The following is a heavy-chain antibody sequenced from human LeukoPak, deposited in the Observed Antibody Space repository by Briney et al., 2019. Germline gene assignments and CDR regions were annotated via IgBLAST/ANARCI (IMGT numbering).Heavy chain of an antibody. D-gene: IGHD5-12*01. V-gene: IGHV4-59*01. Sequence: SETLSLTCTVSGGSISSYYWSWIRQPPGKGLEWIGYIYYSGSTNYNPSLKSRVTISVDTSKNQFSLKLSSVTAADTAVYYCARRGYSGYDSYWGQGTLVTVSS. J-gene: IGHJ4*02. CDR1: GGSISSYY. CDR3: ARRGYSGYDSY. CDR2: IYYSGST.